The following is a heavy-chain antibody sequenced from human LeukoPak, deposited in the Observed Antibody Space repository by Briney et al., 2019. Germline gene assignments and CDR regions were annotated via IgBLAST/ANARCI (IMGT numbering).Heavy chain of an antibody. CDR3: ARESLDGYFDY. J-gene: IGHJ4*02. V-gene: IGHV4-39*07. CDR2: IYSGGTT. CDR1: GGSISSDSYY. D-gene: IGHD5-24*01. Sequence: SETLSLTCAVSGGSISSDSYYWGWIRQPPGKGLEWIGSIYSGGTTYYNPSLKSRVTISVDTSKNQFSLKLTSVTAADAAVYYCARESLDGYFDYWGQGTLVTVSS.